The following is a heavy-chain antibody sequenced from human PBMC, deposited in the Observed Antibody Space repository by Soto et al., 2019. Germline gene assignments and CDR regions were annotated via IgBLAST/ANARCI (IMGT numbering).Heavy chain of an antibody. V-gene: IGHV3-30*09. CDR3: ARYCNGGACYSASLDY. D-gene: IGHD2-15*01. CDR1: PFTFRSYS. Sequence: QEQMVQSGGGVVQPGRSLRLSCAASPFTFRSYSMHWVRQAPGKGLEWVTSISYDGSKESYADSVKGRFAVSRDNSKNTLYRQMNSPRPEDTAVYYCARYCNGGACYSASLDYWGQGTQVTVSS. J-gene: IGHJ4*02. CDR2: ISYDGSKE.